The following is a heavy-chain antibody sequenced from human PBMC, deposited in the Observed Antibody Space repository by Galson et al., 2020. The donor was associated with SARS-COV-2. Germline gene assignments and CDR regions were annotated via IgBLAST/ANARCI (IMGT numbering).Heavy chain of an antibody. D-gene: IGHD2-21*02. Sequence: SETLSLTCAVYGGSFSGYYRSWIRQPPGKGLEWIGAINSSGSTNYNPYLKSRVTITVDTSKNHFSLKLSSVTAADTAVYYCAREENCFLVVTATRMCYFDYWGRGTLATVSS. CDR2: INSSGST. CDR1: GGSFSGYY. CDR3: AREENCFLVVTATRMCYFDY. V-gene: IGHV4-34*01. J-gene: IGHJ4*02.